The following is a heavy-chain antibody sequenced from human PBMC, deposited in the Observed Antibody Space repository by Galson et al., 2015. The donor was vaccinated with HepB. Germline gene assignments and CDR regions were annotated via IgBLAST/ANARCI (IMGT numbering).Heavy chain of an antibody. V-gene: IGHV3-74*01. D-gene: IGHD3-22*01. CDR1: GLTFTNYW. Sequence: LRLSCAASGLTFTNYWMHWVRHVPGKGLVWVSGINSDGSSTNYAESVKGRFTISRDNAKNTLYLQMNTLRVEDTAVYYCARDRITYYYESSGFSNWSFDLWGRGTLVSVSS. CDR2: INSDGSST. CDR3: ARDRITYYYESSGFSNWSFDL. J-gene: IGHJ2*01.